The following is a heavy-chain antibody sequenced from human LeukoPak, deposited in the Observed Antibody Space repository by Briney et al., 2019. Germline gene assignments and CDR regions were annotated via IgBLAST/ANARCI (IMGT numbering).Heavy chain of an antibody. CDR1: GGSISSGGYS. V-gene: IGHV4-30-2*01. CDR2: IYHSGST. D-gene: IGHD2-2*01. J-gene: IGHJ5*02. CDR3: ARIYCGSTSCYEFDP. Sequence: PSETLSLTCAVSGGSISSGGYSWSWIRQPPGKGLEWIGYIYHSGSTYYNPSLKSRVTISVDRSKNQFSLKLSSVTAADTAVYYCARIYCGSTSCYEFDPWGQGTLVTVSS.